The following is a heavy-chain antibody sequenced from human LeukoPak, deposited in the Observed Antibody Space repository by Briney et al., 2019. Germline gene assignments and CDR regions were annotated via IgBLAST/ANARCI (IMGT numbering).Heavy chain of an antibody. CDR2: IKQDGSEK. CDR1: GFTVSSYW. Sequence: PGGSLRLSCAASGFTVSSYWMSWVRQAPGKGLEWVANIKQDGSEKYYVDSVKGRFTISRDNAKNSLYLQMNSLRAEDTAVYYCARVVILYYFDYWGQGTLVTVSS. J-gene: IGHJ4*02. V-gene: IGHV3-7*01. D-gene: IGHD3-22*01. CDR3: ARVVILYYFDY.